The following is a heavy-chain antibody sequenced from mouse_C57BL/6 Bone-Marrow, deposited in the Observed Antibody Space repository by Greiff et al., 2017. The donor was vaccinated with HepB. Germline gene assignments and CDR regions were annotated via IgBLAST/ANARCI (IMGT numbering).Heavy chain of an antibody. CDR1: GYSITSGYY. J-gene: IGHJ2*01. D-gene: IGHD2-2*01. CDR3: ASEVTPLYYFDY. V-gene: IGHV3-6*01. CDR2: ISYDGSN. Sequence: DVKLVESGPGLVKPSQSLSLTCSVTGYSITSGYYWNWIRQFPGNKLEWMGYISYDGSNNYNPSLKNRISITRDTSKNQFFLKLNSVTTEDTATYYCASEVTPLYYFDYWGQGTTLTVSS.